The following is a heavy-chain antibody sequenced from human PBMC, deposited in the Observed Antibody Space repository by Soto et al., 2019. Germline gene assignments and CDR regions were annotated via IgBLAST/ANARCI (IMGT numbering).Heavy chain of an antibody. CDR3: ARAGFWNLDY. V-gene: IGHV4-4*02. Sequence: PSETLSLTCVVSGKSISKDIWWNWVRQPPGQGLEWIGDVHHSRSTYYNPSLRSRVTISVDISNSKFFLKVHSLGAADTAVYYCARAGFWNLDYWGQGTPVTVSS. D-gene: IGHD1-1*01. J-gene: IGHJ4*02. CDR1: GKSISKDIW. CDR2: VHHSRST.